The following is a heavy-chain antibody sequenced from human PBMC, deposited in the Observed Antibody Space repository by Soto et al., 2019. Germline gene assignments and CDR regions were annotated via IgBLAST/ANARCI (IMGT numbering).Heavy chain of an antibody. D-gene: IGHD3-10*01. J-gene: IGHJ4*02. CDR1: GFTFSSYG. V-gene: IGHV3-30*03. CDR3: APWFGAFDY. CDR2: ISYDGSNK. Sequence: QVQLVESGGGVVQPGRSLRLSCAASGFTFSSYGMHWVRQAPGKGLEWVAVISYDGSNKYYADSVKGRFTISRDNTKNTLYLLMNKQIAEDTAVYYCAPWFGAFDYWGQGTLVTVSS.